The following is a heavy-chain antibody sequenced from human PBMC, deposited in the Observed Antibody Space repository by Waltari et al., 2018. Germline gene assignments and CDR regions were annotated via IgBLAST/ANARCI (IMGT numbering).Heavy chain of an antibody. Sequence: EVQLVESGGGLVKPGGSLRLSYAASGFTFSSYSMNWVRQAPGKGLELVSSISSSSSYIYYADSVKGRFTISRDNAKNSLYLQMNSLRAEDTAVYYCARDLEPDYYYYMDVWGKGTTVTISS. J-gene: IGHJ6*03. CDR2: ISSSSSYI. D-gene: IGHD1-1*01. CDR3: ARDLEPDYYYYMDV. V-gene: IGHV3-21*01. CDR1: GFTFSSYS.